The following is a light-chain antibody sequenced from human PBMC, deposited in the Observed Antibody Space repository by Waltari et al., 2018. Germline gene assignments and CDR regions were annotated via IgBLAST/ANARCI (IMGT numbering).Light chain of an antibody. CDR2: WAS. V-gene: IGKV4-1*01. CDR3: QQFYSTPYT. CDR1: QSVLYISNNLNY. J-gene: IGKJ2*01. Sequence: DIVMTQSPDSLAVSLGQRATINCKSSQSVLYISNNLNYLAWYQQKPGQPPKLLIYWASTRESGVPDRFSGSGSGTDFTLTISSLQAEDVAVYYCQQFYSTPYTFGQWTKLEIK.